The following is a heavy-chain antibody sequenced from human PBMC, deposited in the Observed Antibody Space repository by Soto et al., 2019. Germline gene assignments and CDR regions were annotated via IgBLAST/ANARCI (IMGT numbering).Heavy chain of an antibody. D-gene: IGHD6-13*01. CDR2: ISYDGSNK. V-gene: IGHV3-30-3*01. CDR1: GFTFINYA. J-gene: IGHJ4*02. CDR3: ARGQSSSWYPLLGY. Sequence: QVQLVESGGGVVQPGKSLRLSCAASGFTFINYAIHWVRQAPGKGLEWVAVISYDGSNKYYADSVKGRFTISRDNSKNALYLQMESLRTEDTAVYYCARGQSSSWYPLLGYWGQGTLVPVSS.